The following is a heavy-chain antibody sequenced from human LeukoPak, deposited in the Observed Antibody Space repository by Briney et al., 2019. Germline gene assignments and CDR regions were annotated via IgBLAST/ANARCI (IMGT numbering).Heavy chain of an antibody. CDR1: GFTFSSYS. V-gene: IGHV3-48*01. CDR2: ITSSSSTI. Sequence: QPGGSLRLSCAASGFTFSSYSMNWVRQAPGKGLEWVSYITSSSSTIYYADSVKGRFTISRDNAKNSLYLQMNSLRPEDTAVYYCAKYILKNLAVAGTSGDALDVWGQGTLVTVSS. CDR3: AKYILKNLAVAGTSGDALDV. D-gene: IGHD6-19*01. J-gene: IGHJ3*01.